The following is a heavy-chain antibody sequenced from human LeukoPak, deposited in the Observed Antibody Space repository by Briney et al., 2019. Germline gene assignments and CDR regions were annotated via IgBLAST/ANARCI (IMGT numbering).Heavy chain of an antibody. V-gene: IGHV4-61*02. D-gene: IGHD3-10*02. Sequence: SETLSLTCTVSGGSISSRTYYWSWIRQPAGKGLEWIGRIYTSGSTYYNPSLKSRVTISVDTSKRQFSLKVSSVTAADTAVYYCARHYERDYERDYYVPALLDYWGQGTLVTVSS. CDR3: ARHYERDYERDYYVPALLDY. CDR1: GGSISSRTYY. J-gene: IGHJ4*02. CDR2: IYTSGST.